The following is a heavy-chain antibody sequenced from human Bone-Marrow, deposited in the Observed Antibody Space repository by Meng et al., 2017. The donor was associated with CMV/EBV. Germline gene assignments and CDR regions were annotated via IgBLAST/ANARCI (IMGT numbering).Heavy chain of an antibody. J-gene: IGHJ6*02. V-gene: IGHV1-46*01. CDR1: GYTFTSYY. D-gene: IGHD3-3*01. CDR3: ARERIKIFGGYGMDV. CDR2: INPSGGST. Sequence: ASVKVSCKASGYTFTSYYIHWVRQAPGQGLEWMGIINPSGGSTSYAQKFQGRVTMTRDTSTSTVYMELSSLRSEDTAVYYCARERIKIFGGYGMDVWGQGTTVTVSS.